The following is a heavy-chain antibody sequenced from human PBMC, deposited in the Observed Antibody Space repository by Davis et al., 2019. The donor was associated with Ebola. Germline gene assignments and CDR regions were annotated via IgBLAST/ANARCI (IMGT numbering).Heavy chain of an antibody. CDR2: ISSSSSYI. J-gene: IGHJ4*02. Sequence: GGSLRLSCAASGFTFSSYAMSWVRQAPGKGLEWVSSISSSSSYIYYADSMKGRFTISRDNAQNSLYLQMNSLRADDTAVYYCARIEWQTRGYWGQGTLVTVSS. CDR1: GFTFSSYA. D-gene: IGHD3-3*01. V-gene: IGHV3-21*01. CDR3: ARIEWQTRGY.